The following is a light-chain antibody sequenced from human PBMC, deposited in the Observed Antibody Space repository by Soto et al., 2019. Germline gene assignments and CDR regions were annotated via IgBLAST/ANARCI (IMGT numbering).Light chain of an antibody. CDR1: SSDVGGYNY. CDR3: SSYTSSSTRV. Sequence: QSVLTQPASVSGSPGQSITISCTGTSSDVGGYNYVSWYQHHPGKAPKLLIYDVSNGPSGVSNRFFGSKSGNTASLTISWLQPEDEADYYCSSYTSSSTRVFGTGTKVTVL. V-gene: IGLV2-14*03. J-gene: IGLJ1*01. CDR2: DVS.